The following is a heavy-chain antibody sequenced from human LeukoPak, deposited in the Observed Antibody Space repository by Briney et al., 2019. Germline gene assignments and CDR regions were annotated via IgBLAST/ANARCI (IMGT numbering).Heavy chain of an antibody. V-gene: IGHV4-59*01. CDR2: IYYSGST. Sequence: SETLSLTCTVSGGSISSYYWDWIRQPPGKGLEWIGYIYYSGSTNYNPSLKSRVTISVDTSKNQFSLKLSSVTAADTAVYYCAREGRVHKSAGMDVWGKGTTVTVSS. CDR1: GGSISSYY. CDR3: AREGRVHKSAGMDV. J-gene: IGHJ6*04. D-gene: IGHD3-10*01.